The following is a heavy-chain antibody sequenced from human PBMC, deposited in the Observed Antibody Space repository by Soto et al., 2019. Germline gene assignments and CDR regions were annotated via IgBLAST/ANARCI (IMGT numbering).Heavy chain of an antibody. CDR1: GFTFSNAW. CDR3: TTDRGRIAAAGISY. CDR2: IKSKTEGGTT. V-gene: IGHV3-15*01. J-gene: IGHJ4*02. Sequence: GGSLRLSCAASGFTFSNAWMSWVRQAPGKGLEWVGRIKSKTEGGTTDYAAPVKGRFTISRDDSKNTLYLQMNSLKTEDTAVYYCTTDRGRIAAAGISYWGQGTLVTVSS. D-gene: IGHD6-13*01.